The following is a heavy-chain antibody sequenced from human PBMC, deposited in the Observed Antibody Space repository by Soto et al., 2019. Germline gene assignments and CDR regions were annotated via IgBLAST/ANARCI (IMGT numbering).Heavy chain of an antibody. CDR3: AKDGYCSGGSCYSTNY. J-gene: IGHJ4*02. D-gene: IGHD2-15*01. Sequence: QVQLVESGGGVVQPGRSLRLSCAASGFTFSSYGMHWVRQAPGKGLERVAVISYDGSNKYYADSVKGRFTISRDNSKNTLYLQMNSLRAEDTAVYYCAKDGYCSGGSCYSTNYWGQGTLVTVSS. CDR2: ISYDGSNK. V-gene: IGHV3-30*18. CDR1: GFTFSSYG.